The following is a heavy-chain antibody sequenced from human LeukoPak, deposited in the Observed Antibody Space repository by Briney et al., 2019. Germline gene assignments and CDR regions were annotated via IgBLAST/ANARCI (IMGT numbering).Heavy chain of an antibody. CDR3: ARDRYSSSAGVFDY. V-gene: IGHV3-20*04. CDR2: INWNGGSK. CDR1: GFTFDDYA. D-gene: IGHD6-6*01. Sequence: PGGSLSLSCSASGFTFDDYAMSWVRQAPGKGLEWVSGINWNGGSKGYADSVKGRFTISRDNAKNSLYLQMNSLRAEDTALYYCARDRYSSSAGVFDYWGQGTLVTVSS. J-gene: IGHJ4*02.